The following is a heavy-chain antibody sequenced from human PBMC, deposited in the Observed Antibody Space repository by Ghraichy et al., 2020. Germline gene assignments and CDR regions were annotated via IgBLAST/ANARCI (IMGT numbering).Heavy chain of an antibody. V-gene: IGHV3-23*01. CDR3: AKAVRYYTPGSDY. D-gene: IGHD3-10*01. CDR2: ISADGGNT. CDR1: GFTFNNYA. J-gene: IGHJ4*02. Sequence: LSLTCAASGFTFNNYAMSWVRQAPGKGLEWVSSISADGGNTYYAASVKGRFTISRDISKNTLFLQMNSLGAEDTAVYHCAKAVRYYTPGSDYWGQGTLVTVSS.